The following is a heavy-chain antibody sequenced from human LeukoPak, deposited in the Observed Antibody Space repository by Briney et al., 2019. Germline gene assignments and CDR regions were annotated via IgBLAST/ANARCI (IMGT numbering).Heavy chain of an antibody. Sequence: PGRSLRLSCEASGFTFSSYGMHWVRQAPGKGLEWVALISYDGSNKYYADSVKGRFTISRDNSKNTLYLQMNSLRAEDTAVYYCARVPKITFGGVIVDHDYWGQGTLVTVSS. J-gene: IGHJ4*02. D-gene: IGHD3-16*02. CDR2: ISYDGSNK. CDR1: GFTFSSYG. V-gene: IGHV3-30*03. CDR3: ARVPKITFGGVIVDHDY.